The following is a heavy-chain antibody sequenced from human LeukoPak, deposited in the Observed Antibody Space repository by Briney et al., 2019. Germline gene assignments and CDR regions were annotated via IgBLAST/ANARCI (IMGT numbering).Heavy chain of an antibody. J-gene: IGHJ3*02. CDR3: ATERIAAAALDAFDI. CDR1: GYTLTELS. V-gene: IGHV1-24*01. CDR2: FDPEDGET. D-gene: IGHD6-13*01. Sequence: AASVKVSCKVSGYTLTELSMHWVRQAPGKGLEWMGGFDPEDGETIYAQKFQGRVTMTEDTSTDTAYMELSSLRSEDTAVYYCATERIAAAALDAFDIWGQGTMVTVSS.